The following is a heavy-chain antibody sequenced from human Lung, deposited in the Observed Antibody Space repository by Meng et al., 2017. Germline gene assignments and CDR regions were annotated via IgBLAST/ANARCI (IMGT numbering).Heavy chain of an antibody. D-gene: IGHD4-11*01. Sequence: VEPQQWGAVLLRPPETLSLPFVVSGGSFSDYYWSWIRQPPGKGLEWIGEINHSGSTNYHPSLESRATISVDTSQNNLSLKLSSVTAADSAVYYCARGPTTMAHDFDYWGQGTLVTVSS. J-gene: IGHJ4*02. V-gene: IGHV4-34*01. CDR1: GGSFSDYY. CDR3: ARGPTTMAHDFDY. CDR2: INHSGST.